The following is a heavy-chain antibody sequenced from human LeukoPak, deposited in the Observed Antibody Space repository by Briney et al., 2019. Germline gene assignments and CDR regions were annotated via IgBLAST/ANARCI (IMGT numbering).Heavy chain of an antibody. V-gene: IGHV1-69*04. Sequence: SVKVSCKASGGTFCSYAISWVRQAPGQGLEWMGRIIPIFGIANYAQKFQGRVTITADKSTSTAYMELSSLRSEDMAVYYCASHIAAAGPTRDYYYYGMDVWGQGTTVTVSS. CDR1: GGTFCSYA. CDR2: IIPIFGIA. J-gene: IGHJ6*02. D-gene: IGHD6-13*01. CDR3: ASHIAAAGPTRDYYYYGMDV.